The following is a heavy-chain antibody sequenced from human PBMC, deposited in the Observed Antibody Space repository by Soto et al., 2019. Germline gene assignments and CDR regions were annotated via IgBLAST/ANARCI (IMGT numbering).Heavy chain of an antibody. J-gene: IGHJ4*02. CDR2: IWYDGSNK. CDR1: GFTFSSYG. D-gene: IGHD6-19*01. V-gene: IGHV3-33*01. CDR3: ARDQVLGVFPIAVAGTGFDY. Sequence: GGSLRLSCAASGFTFSSYGMHWVRQAPGKGLEWVAVIWYDGSNKYYADSVKGRFTISRDNSKNTLYLQMNSLRAEDTAVYYCARDQVLGVFPIAVAGTGFDYWGQGTLVTVSS.